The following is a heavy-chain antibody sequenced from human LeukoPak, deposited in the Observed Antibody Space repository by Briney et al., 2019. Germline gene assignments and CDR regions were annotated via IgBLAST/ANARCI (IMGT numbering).Heavy chain of an antibody. D-gene: IGHD2-21*02. Sequence: GESLKISCKGSGYSFTSYWIGWVRQMPGKVLEWMGIIYPGDSDTRYSPSFQGRVTITADKSISTAYLQWSSLKASDTAMYYCARDHCGGDCYSGPYYYYYGMDVWGQGTTVTVSS. CDR1: GYSFTSYW. J-gene: IGHJ6*02. CDR2: IYPGDSDT. CDR3: ARDHCGGDCYSGPYYYYYGMDV. V-gene: IGHV5-51*01.